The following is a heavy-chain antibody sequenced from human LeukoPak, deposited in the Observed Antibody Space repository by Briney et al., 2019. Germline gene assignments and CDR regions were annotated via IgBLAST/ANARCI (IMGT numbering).Heavy chain of an antibody. V-gene: IGHV3-23*01. CDR3: AKDRRWESPHYLDS. D-gene: IGHD1-26*01. Sequence: GGSLRLSCAASGVTLSSYAMSWARQAPGKGLEWVSGISASGGSTSYADSVRGRFTISRDNSKNTLYVQMNSLRDEDTAVYYCAKDRRWESPHYLDSWGQGTLVTVSS. CDR1: GVTLSSYA. J-gene: IGHJ4*02. CDR2: ISASGGST.